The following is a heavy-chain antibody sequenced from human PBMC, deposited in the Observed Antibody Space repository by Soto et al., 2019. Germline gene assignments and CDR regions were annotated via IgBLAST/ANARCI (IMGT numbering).Heavy chain of an antibody. D-gene: IGHD3-3*01. V-gene: IGHV3-33*01. J-gene: IGHJ6*02. CDR1: GFTFSSYG. Sequence: ESGGGVVQPGRSLRLSCAASGFTFSSYGMHWVRQAPGKGLEWVAVIWYDGSNKYYADSVKGRFTISRDNSKNTLYLQMNSLRAEDTAVYYCARDYYDFWSGYPLYGMDVWGQGTTVTVSS. CDR2: IWYDGSNK. CDR3: ARDYYDFWSGYPLYGMDV.